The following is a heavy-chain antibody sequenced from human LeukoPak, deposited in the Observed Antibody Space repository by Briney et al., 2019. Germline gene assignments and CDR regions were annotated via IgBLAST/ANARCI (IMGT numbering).Heavy chain of an antibody. CDR1: GGSISSGGYY. CDR3: ARQGRQGVTTISTVDY. CDR2: IYYSGST. Sequence: SETLSLTCTVSGGSISSGGYYCSWIRQHPGQGLVWTGYIYYSGSTYYNPSLKSRVTISVDTSKNQFSLKLSSVTAADTAVYYCARQGRQGVTTISTVDYWGQGTLVTVSS. D-gene: IGHD4-11*01. J-gene: IGHJ4*02. V-gene: IGHV4-31*03.